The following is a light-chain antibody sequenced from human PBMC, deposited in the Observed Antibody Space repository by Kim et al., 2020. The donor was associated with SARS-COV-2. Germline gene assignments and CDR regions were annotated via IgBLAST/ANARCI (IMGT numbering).Light chain of an antibody. J-gene: IGLJ3*02. CDR3: QSYDSSNWV. CDR2: EDN. V-gene: IGLV6-57*01. CDR1: SGSIASNY. Sequence: GKTVTISCTRSSGSIASNYVQWYQQRPGSSPTTVIYEDNQRPSGVPDRFSGSIDSSSNSAFLTISGLKTEDEADYYCQSYDSSNWVFGGGTQLTVL.